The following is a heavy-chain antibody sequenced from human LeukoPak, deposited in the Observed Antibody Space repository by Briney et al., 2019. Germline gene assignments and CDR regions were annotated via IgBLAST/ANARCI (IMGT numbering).Heavy chain of an antibody. CDR2: IYYSGST. Sequence: SETLSLTCTVSGGSISSYYWSWIRQPPGKGLEWIGYIYYSGSTNYNPSLKSRVTISLDTSKTQFSLKLSSVTAADTAVYYCARVRSSGYPDYWGQGTLVTVSS. CDR3: ARVRSSGYPDY. J-gene: IGHJ4*02. CDR1: GGSISSYY. V-gene: IGHV4-59*01. D-gene: IGHD3-22*01.